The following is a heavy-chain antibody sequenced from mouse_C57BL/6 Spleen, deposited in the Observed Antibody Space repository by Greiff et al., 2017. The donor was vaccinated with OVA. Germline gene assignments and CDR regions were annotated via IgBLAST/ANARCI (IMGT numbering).Heavy chain of an antibody. V-gene: IGHV1-5*01. CDR3: TRYYSNYVAWFAY. J-gene: IGHJ3*01. Sequence: EVQLQQSGTVLARPGASVKMSCKTSGYTFTSYWMHWVKQRPGQGLEWIGAIYPGNSDTSYNQKFKGKAKLTAVTSASTAYMELSSLTNEDSAVYYCTRYYSNYVAWFAYWGQGTLVTVSA. D-gene: IGHD2-5*01. CDR2: IYPGNSDT. CDR1: GYTFTSYW.